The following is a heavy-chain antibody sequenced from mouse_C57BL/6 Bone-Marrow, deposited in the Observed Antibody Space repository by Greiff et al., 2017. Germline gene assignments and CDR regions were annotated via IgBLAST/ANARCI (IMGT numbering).Heavy chain of an antibody. D-gene: IGHD2-10*01. V-gene: IGHV1-82*01. CDR2: FYPGDGDT. CDR3: ARNLLLFAY. J-gene: IGHJ3*01. CDR1: GYAFSSSW. Sequence: VQLQQSGPELVKPGASVKISCKASGYAFSSSWMNWVKQRPGKGLEWIGRFYPGDGDTNYNGKFKGKATLTADKSSSTAYMQLSSLTSEDSAVYFCARNLLLFAYWGQGTLVTVSA.